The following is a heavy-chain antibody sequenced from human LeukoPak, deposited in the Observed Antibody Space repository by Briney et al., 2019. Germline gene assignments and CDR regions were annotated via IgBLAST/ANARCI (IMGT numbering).Heavy chain of an antibody. CDR3: ARHDNWNFPY. CDR2: INPDGSGK. Sequence: PGGSLRLSCVASGFTFSSSWMIWVRQAPGKGLEWVANINPDGSGKDYVDSLKGRFTISRENARNSLSLQMNNLRAEDTAVYYCARHDNWNFPYWGQGTLVTVSS. D-gene: IGHD1-1*01. J-gene: IGHJ4*02. V-gene: IGHV3-7*01. CDR1: GFTFSSSW.